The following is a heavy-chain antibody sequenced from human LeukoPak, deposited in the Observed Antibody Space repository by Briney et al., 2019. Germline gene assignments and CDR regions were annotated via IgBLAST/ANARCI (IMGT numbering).Heavy chain of an antibody. D-gene: IGHD3-22*01. V-gene: IGHV4-38-2*01. CDR3: ARSTFSHASTGGYDY. J-gene: IGHJ4*02. CDR2: IYHSGST. CDR1: DFSISSGHY. Sequence: SGILSLTCVVSDFSISSGHYWGWIRQPPGKGLEWIGTIYHSGSTYYTPSLQSRVTISVDMSKNQLSLRLSRVTVADTAVYFCARSTFSHASTGGYDYWGQGILVTVSS.